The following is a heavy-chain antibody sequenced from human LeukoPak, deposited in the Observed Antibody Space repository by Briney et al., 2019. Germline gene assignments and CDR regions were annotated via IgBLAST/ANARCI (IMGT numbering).Heavy chain of an antibody. Sequence: GGSLRLSCTASGFTFRTFWMAWVRQAPGKGLEWVAIIKQDGSEKKSVDSVKGRFTIPRDNAKNSLYLQMNSLRAEDTAVYYCARDPGRGYDIWGQGTMVTVSS. CDR1: GFTFRTFW. J-gene: IGHJ3*02. CDR3: ARDPGRGYDI. V-gene: IGHV3-7*01. D-gene: IGHD3-22*01. CDR2: IKQDGSEK.